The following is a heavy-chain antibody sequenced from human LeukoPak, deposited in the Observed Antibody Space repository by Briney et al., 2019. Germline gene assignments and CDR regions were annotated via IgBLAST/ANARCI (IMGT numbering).Heavy chain of an antibody. D-gene: IGHD3-22*01. CDR1: GGSISSYY. J-gene: IGHJ2*01. CDR3: ARHSGGRDSSGEYWYFDL. Sequence: SETLSLTCTVSGGSISSYYWSWIRQPPGKGLEWIGYIYYSGSTNYNPSLKSRVTISVDTSKNQFSLKLSSVTAADTAVYYSARHSGGRDSSGEYWYFDLWGRDTLVTVSS. CDR2: IYYSGST. V-gene: IGHV4-59*08.